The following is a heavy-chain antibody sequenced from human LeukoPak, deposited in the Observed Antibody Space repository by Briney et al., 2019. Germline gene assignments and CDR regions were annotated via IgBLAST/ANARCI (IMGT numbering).Heavy chain of an antibody. Sequence: GGSLRLSCAASGFTFSSYGMHWVRQAPGKGLEWVSGISGSGGSTYYADSVRGRFTISRDNSKNTLYLKMNSLRAEDTAVYYCAKDGKYQVPKGYMDVWGKGTTVTVSS. V-gene: IGHV3-23*01. CDR3: AKDGKYQVPKGYMDV. CDR1: GFTFSSYG. CDR2: ISGSGGST. J-gene: IGHJ6*03. D-gene: IGHD2-2*01.